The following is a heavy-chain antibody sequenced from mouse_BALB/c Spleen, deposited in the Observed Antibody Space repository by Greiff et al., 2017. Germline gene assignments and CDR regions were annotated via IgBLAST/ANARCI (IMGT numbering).Heavy chain of an antibody. D-gene: IGHD1-2*01. V-gene: IGHV1S127*01. CDR2: IDPSNSET. J-gene: IGHJ2*01. CDR1: GYTFTSYW. Sequence: VQLQESGPELVRPGASVKMSCKASGYTFTSYWMHWVNQRPGQGLEWIGMIDPSNSETRLNQKFKYKATLTVDKSSNTAYMQLSSLTSEDSAVYYCARSIQYYGYNFDYWGQGTTVTVSS. CDR3: ARSIQYYGYNFDY.